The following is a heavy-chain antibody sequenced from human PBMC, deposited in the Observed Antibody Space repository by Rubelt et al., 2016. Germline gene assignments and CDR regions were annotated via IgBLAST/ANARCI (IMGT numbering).Heavy chain of an antibody. CDR3: ARDRAVAGT. V-gene: IGHV3-74*01. D-gene: IGHD6-19*01. CDR1: GFSFSMYW. Sequence: GSLRLSCAASGFSFSMYWMHWVRQVPGKGLVWVSRIYSDVSSTTYADSVKGRFTISRDNAKNTLYLQMNSLRAEDTAVYYCARDRAVAGTWCQGTLVTVSS. CDR2: IYSDVSST. J-gene: IGHJ4*02.